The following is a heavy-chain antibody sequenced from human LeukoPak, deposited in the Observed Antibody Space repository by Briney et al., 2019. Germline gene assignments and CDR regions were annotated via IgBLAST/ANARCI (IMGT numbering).Heavy chain of an antibody. V-gene: IGHV4-4*07. CDR1: GGSISSYY. CDR3: AREGGTGEFDY. J-gene: IGHJ4*02. CDR2: IYTSGST. Sequence: SETLSLTCTVSGGSISSYYWSWVRQPAGKGLEWIGRIYTSGSTNYNPSLKSRVTMSVDRSKSQFSLKLSSVTAADTAVYYCAREGGTGEFDYWGQGTRVTAST. D-gene: IGHD7-27*01.